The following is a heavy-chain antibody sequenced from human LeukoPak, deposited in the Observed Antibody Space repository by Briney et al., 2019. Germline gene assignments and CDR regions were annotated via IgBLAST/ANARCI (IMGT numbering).Heavy chain of an antibody. Sequence: PGGSLRLSCAASGFTVSSNYMSWVRQAPGKGLEWMSLIYSGGSTYYADSVKGRFTISRHNSKNTLYLQMNSLRAEDTAVYYCATWPQSSGYSSGWYYFDYWGQGTLVTVSS. CDR2: IYSGGST. D-gene: IGHD6-19*01. CDR3: ATWPQSSGYSSGWYYFDY. J-gene: IGHJ4*02. CDR1: GFTVSSNY. V-gene: IGHV3-53*04.